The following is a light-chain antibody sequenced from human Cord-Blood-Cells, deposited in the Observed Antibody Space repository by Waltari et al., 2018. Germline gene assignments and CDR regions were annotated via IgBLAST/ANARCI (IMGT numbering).Light chain of an antibody. CDR2: AAS. J-gene: IGKJ4*01. CDR1: QSISSY. CDR3: QQSYSTPLA. V-gene: IGKV1-39*01. Sequence: DIQMTQSPSSLSPSVGDRVTITCRASQSISSYLNWYQQKPGKAPKLLIYAASSLQSGVPSRFSGSGSGTDCTLTISSLQPEDFATYYCQQSYSTPLAFGGGTKVEIK.